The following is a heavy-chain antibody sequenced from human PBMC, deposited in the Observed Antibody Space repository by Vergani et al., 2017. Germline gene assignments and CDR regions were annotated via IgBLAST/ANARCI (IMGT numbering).Heavy chain of an antibody. V-gene: IGHV3-23*01. CDR2: ISGSGGST. D-gene: IGHD6-19*01. J-gene: IGHJ4*02. CDR1: GFTFSSYA. Sequence: EVQLLESGGGLVQPGGSLRLSCAASGFTFSSYAMSWVRQAPGKGLEWVSAISGSGGSTYYADSVKGRFTISRDNSKNTLYLQMNSLRAEDTAVYYCAKKIYPDYSSGWSSIYALDYWGQGTLVTVSS. CDR3: AKKIYPDYSSGWSSIYALDY.